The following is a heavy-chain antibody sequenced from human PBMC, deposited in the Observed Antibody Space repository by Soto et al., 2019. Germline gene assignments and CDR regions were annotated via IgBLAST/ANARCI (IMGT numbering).Heavy chain of an antibody. CDR2: IKSKTNGETT. CDR1: GFTFSNAW. CDR3: ATDWEQH. V-gene: IGHV3-15*07. Sequence: EVQLVESGGGLVKPGGSLRLSCAASGFTFSNAWMNWVRQAPGKGLEWVGRIKSKTNGETTDYAAPVKGRFTISRDDSKNTLYLQMNNLKVDDTAMYYCATDWEQHWGQGTLVTVSS. J-gene: IGHJ1*01. D-gene: IGHD1-26*01.